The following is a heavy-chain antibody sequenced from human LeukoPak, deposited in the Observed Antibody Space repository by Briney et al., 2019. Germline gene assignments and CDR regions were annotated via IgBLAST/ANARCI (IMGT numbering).Heavy chain of an antibody. V-gene: IGHV1-2*02. CDR2: INPNSGGT. Sequence: GASVTVSCKASGYTFTGYYMHWVRQAPGQGLEWMGWINPNSGGTNYAQKFQGRVTMTRDTSISTAYMELSRLRSDDTAVYYCARDRGDSSGYYYFDYWGQGTLVTVSS. CDR1: GYTFTGYY. CDR3: ARDRGDSSGYYYFDY. D-gene: IGHD3-22*01. J-gene: IGHJ4*02.